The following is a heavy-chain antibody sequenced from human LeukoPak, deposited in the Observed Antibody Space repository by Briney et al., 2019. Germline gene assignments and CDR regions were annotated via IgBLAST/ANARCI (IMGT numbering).Heavy chain of an antibody. CDR3: ATLGATIITVYYFDY. Sequence: GGSLRLSCAASGLTFSSYAMSWVRQAPGKGLEWVSAISGSGGSTYYADSVKGRFTISRDNSKNTLYLQMNSLRAEDTAVYYCATLGATIITVYYFDYWGQGTLVTVSS. V-gene: IGHV3-23*01. CDR2: ISGSGGST. J-gene: IGHJ4*02. CDR1: GLTFSSYA. D-gene: IGHD1-26*01.